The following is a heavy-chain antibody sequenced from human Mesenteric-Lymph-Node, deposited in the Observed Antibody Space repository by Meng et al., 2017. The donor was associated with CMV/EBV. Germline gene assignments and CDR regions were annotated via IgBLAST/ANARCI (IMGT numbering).Heavy chain of an antibody. V-gene: IGHV3-30*02. CDR1: GFTFSSYG. J-gene: IGHJ3*02. CDR3: AKEGVDTAMVGGAFDI. Sequence: GGSLRLSCAASGFTFSSYGMHWVRQAPGKGLEWVAFIRYDGSNKFYADSVKGRFTISRDNSKNTLYLQMNSLRAEDTAVYYCAKEGVDTAMVGGAFDIWGQGTMVTVSS. D-gene: IGHD5-18*01. CDR2: IRYDGSNK.